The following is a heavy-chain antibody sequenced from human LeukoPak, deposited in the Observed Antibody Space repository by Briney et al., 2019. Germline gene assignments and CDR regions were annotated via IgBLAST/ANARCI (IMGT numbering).Heavy chain of an antibody. J-gene: IGHJ5*02. CDR3: ARDSYCRGINCYAFDP. V-gene: IGHV1-2*02. CDR2: INPNSGGT. D-gene: IGHD2-2*01. Sequence: ASVMVPCKASGYTFTGYYMHWVRQAPGQGLEWMGWINPNSGGTNYAQKFQGRGTMTRDTSITTDYMMLSRLRSDDTAVYFCARDSYCRGINCYAFDPWGQGTLVTVSS. CDR1: GYTFTGYY.